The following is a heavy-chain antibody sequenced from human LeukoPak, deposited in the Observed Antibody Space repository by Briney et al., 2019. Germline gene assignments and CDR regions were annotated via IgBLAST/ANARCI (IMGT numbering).Heavy chain of an antibody. D-gene: IGHD3-10*01. CDR1: GFTFSSYG. CDR2: IWYDGSNK. J-gene: IGHJ4*02. Sequence: PGGSLRLSCAASGFTFSSYGMHWVRQAPDKGLEWVALIWYDGSNKYYADSVKGRFTISRDNSKNTLYLQMNSLRAEDTAVYYCARGYYGSGSSYFDYWGQGTLITVSS. V-gene: IGHV3-33*03. CDR3: ARGYYGSGSSYFDY.